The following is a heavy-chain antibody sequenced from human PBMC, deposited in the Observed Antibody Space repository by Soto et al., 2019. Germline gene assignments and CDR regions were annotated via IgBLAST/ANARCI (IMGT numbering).Heavy chain of an antibody. V-gene: IGHV3-11*01. D-gene: IGHD3-22*01. J-gene: IGHJ4*02. Sequence: VGSLRLSCASSVFTFSDYYMSCIRHAPGKGLEWVSYISSSDSVIYYADSVKGRFTISRDNAKNSLYLQMNSLRAEDTAVYYCARDLGYYDSSGSFDYWGQGTLVTGSS. CDR3: ARDLGYYDSSGSFDY. CDR2: ISSSDSVI. CDR1: VFTFSDYY.